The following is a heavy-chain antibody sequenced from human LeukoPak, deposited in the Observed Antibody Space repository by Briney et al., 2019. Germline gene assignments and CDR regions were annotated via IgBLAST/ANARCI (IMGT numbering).Heavy chain of an antibody. Sequence: PGGSLRLSCATSGFTLSSYSMNWVRQAPGKGLEWISYISSGSTTIYYADSVKGRFTISRDNAKNSLYLHMNSLRDEDTAVYYCARDVEQWLVRVYYFDYWGQGTLVTVSS. CDR1: GFTLSSYS. CDR3: ARDVEQWLVRVYYFDY. CDR2: ISSGSTTI. D-gene: IGHD6-19*01. J-gene: IGHJ4*02. V-gene: IGHV3-48*02.